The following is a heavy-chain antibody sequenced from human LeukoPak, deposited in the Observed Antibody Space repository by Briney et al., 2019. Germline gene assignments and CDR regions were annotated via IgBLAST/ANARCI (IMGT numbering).Heavy chain of an antibody. D-gene: IGHD5-24*01. Sequence: GGSLRLSCAASGFTFSSYGMHWVRQAPGKGLEWVAVISYDGSNKYYADSVKGRFTISRDNSKNTLYLQMNSLRAEDAAVYYCGKPPDGRMATIDNYFDYWGQGTLVTVSS. CDR2: ISYDGSNK. J-gene: IGHJ4*02. V-gene: IGHV3-30*18. CDR3: GKPPDGRMATIDNYFDY. CDR1: GFTFSSYG.